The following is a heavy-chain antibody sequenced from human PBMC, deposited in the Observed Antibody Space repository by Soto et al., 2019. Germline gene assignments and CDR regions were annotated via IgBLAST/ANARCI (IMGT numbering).Heavy chain of an antibody. Sequence: SETLSLTCTVSGGSISSSSYYWGWIRQPPGKGLEWIGSIYYSGSTYYNPSLKSRVTISVDTSKNQFSLKLSSVTAADTAVYYCARLGGQWLYNYYYGMDVWDQGTTVTVSS. J-gene: IGHJ6*02. D-gene: IGHD6-19*01. V-gene: IGHV4-39*01. CDR1: GGSISSSSYY. CDR2: IYYSGST. CDR3: ARLGGQWLYNYYYGMDV.